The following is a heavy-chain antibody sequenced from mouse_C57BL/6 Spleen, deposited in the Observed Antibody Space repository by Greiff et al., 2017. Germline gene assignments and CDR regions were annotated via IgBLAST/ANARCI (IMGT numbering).Heavy chain of an antibody. J-gene: IGHJ3*01. CDR3: ARKGYYGNSAWFAY. CDR1: GFNIKDYY. CDR2: IDPEDGET. D-gene: IGHD2-1*01. V-gene: IGHV14-2*01. Sequence: VQLQQSGAELVKPGASVKLSCTASGFNIKDYYMHWVKQRTEQGLEWIGRIDPEDGETKYAPKFQGTATLTAATSSATAYLQLMSLTSEDTAVYYCARKGYYGNSAWFAYWGQGTLVTVSA.